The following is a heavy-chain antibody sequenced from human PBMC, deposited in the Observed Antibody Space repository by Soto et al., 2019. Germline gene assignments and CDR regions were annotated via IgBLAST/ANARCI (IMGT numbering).Heavy chain of an antibody. J-gene: IGHJ4*02. V-gene: IGHV1-46*03. D-gene: IGHD6-19*01. CDR1: GYTFTSHY. CDR3: ARDRNLETSAWARDY. Sequence: QVQLVQSGAEVKKPGAAVEVSCKASGYTFTSHYVHWVRQAPGQGLEWMGLINANSGTTSYAQKFQGRGNITRDTATGTVYMEPSRLRFEDTAVYYCARDRNLETSAWARDYWGQGTLVTVSS. CDR2: INANSGTT.